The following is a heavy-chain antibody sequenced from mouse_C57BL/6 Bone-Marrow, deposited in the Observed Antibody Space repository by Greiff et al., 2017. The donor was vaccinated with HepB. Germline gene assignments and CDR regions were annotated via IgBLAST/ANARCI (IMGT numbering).Heavy chain of an antibody. CDR3: ATTPLLTSFAY. J-gene: IGHJ3*01. Sequence: EVKLVESGPGLVKPSQSLSLTCSVTGYSITSGYYWNWIRQFPGNKLEWMGYISYDGSNNYNPSLKNRISITRDTSKNQFFLKLNSVTTEDTATYYCATTPLLTSFAYWGQGTLVTVSA. CDR1: GYSITSGYY. D-gene: IGHD4-1*01. CDR2: ISYDGSN. V-gene: IGHV3-6*01.